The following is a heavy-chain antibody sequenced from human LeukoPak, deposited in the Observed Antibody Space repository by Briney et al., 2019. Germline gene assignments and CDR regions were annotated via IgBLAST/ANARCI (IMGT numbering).Heavy chain of an antibody. CDR2: ISSDGSST. CDR1: GFTFSSYW. J-gene: IGHJ4*02. V-gene: IGHV3-74*01. CDR3: ARLGQQLVEGAFDY. Sequence: QPGGSLRLSCAASGFTFSSYWMHWVRQAPGKGLVWVSRISSDGSSTSYVDSVKGRFTISRDNAKNSLYLQMNSLRAEDTAVYYCARLGQQLVEGAFDYWGQGTLVTVSS. D-gene: IGHD6-13*01.